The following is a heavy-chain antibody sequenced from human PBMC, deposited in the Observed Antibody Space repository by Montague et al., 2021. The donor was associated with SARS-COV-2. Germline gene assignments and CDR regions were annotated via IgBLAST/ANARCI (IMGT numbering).Heavy chain of an antibody. CDR3: ARDGTAGDWFDP. D-gene: IGHD1-26*01. CDR1: GGSISSGGYY. V-gene: IGHV4-31*03. Sequence: TLSLTCTVSGGSISSGGYYWSWIRQHPGKGLEWIGYIYYSGSTYYNPSLKSRVTISVDTSKNQFSPKLRSVTAADTAVYFCARDGTAGDWFDPWGQGTLVTVSS. J-gene: IGHJ5*02. CDR2: IYYSGST.